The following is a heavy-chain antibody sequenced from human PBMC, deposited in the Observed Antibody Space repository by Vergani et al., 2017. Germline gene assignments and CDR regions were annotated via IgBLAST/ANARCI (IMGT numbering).Heavy chain of an antibody. J-gene: IGHJ6*02. CDR1: GYTFTSYY. CDR3: AREAYSSSSTSYYGMDV. Sequence: QVQLVQSGAEVKKPGASVKVSCKASGYTFTSYYMHWVRQAPGQGLEWMGIINPSGGSTSYAQKFQGRVTMTRYTSTSTVYMELSSLRSEDTAVYYCAREAYSSSSTSYYGMDVWGQGTTVTVSS. V-gene: IGHV1-46*01. CDR2: INPSGGST. D-gene: IGHD6-6*01.